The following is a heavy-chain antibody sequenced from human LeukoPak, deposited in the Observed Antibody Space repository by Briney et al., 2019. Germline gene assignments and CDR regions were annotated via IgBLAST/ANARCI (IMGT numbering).Heavy chain of an antibody. CDR1: GGSISSYY. J-gene: IGHJ4*02. CDR3: ARCLSWAGTTDY. Sequence: ASETLSLTCTVSGGSISSYYWSWIRQPPGKGLEWIGYIYYSGSTNYNPSLKSRVTISVDTSKNQFSLKLSSVTAADTAVYYCARCLSWAGTTDYWGQGTLVTVSS. D-gene: IGHD1-1*01. CDR2: IYYSGST. V-gene: IGHV4-59*01.